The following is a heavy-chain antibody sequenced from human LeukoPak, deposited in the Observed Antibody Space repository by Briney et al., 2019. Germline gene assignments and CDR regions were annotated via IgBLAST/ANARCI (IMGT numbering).Heavy chain of an antibody. D-gene: IGHD6-13*01. V-gene: IGHV3-9*01. Sequence: GGSLRLSCAASGFTFDDYAMHWVRRAPGKGLEWVSGISWNSGSIGYADSVKGRFTISRDSAKNSLYLQMNSLRAEDTALYYCAKVAGYSSSWYSNWFDPWGQGTLVTVSS. CDR1: GFTFDDYA. CDR2: ISWNSGSI. CDR3: AKVAGYSSSWYSNWFDP. J-gene: IGHJ5*02.